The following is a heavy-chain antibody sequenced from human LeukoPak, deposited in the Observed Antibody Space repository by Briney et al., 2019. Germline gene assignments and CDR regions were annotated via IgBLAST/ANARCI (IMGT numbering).Heavy chain of an antibody. J-gene: IGHJ4*02. CDR1: GFTFSDYY. D-gene: IGHD5-18*01. Sequence: GGSLRLSCAASGFTFSDYYMSWIRQAPGKGLEWVSYISSSGSTIYYADSVKGRFTISRDNAKNSLYLQMNSLRAENTAVYYCARDYRGASYGYPISESYFDYWGQGTQVTVSS. CDR2: ISSSGSTI. CDR3: ARDYRGASYGYPISESYFDY. V-gene: IGHV3-11*01.